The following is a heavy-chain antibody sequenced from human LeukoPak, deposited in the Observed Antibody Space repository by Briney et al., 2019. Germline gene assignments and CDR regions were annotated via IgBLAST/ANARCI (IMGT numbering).Heavy chain of an antibody. CDR1: GYTFTGYY. V-gene: IGHV1-2*02. CDR3: ARMGSLLTGVRSSGAFDI. CDR2: ISAYNGNT. Sequence: ASVKVSCKASGYTFTGYYMHWVRQAPGQGLEWMGWISAYNGNTNYAQKFQGRVTMTRDTSISTAYMELTRLRSDDTAVYYCARMGSLLTGVRSSGAFDIWGQGTMVTVSS. J-gene: IGHJ3*02. D-gene: IGHD1-20*01.